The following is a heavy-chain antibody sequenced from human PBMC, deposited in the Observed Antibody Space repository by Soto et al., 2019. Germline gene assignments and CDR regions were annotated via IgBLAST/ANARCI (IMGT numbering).Heavy chain of an antibody. Sequence: QITLKESGPTLVKPTQTLTLTCTFSGFSLSTSGVGVGWIRQPPGKALEWLAVIYWDDDKRSSSSLKSRLTTTKDTSKNQVVLTMTNMDPVDTATYYCAHHPYYGLAPYSFDYWGQGILVTVSS. V-gene: IGHV2-5*02. CDR1: GFSLSTSGVG. CDR3: AHHPYYGLAPYSFDY. J-gene: IGHJ4*02. CDR2: IYWDDDK. D-gene: IGHD3-10*01.